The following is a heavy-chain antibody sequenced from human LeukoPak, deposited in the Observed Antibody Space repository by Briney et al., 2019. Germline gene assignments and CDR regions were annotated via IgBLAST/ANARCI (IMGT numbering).Heavy chain of an antibody. D-gene: IGHD6-19*01. V-gene: IGHV3-30*18. Sequence: GGSXXXXXAASGFTFSSXGMHXVRQAPGKGXXXXAXIXYDGSNKYYADSVKGRFTISRDNSKNTLYRQMNSLRAEDTAVYYCAKGLGGIAVAGTGFDYWGQGTLVTVSS. CDR2: IXYDGSNK. J-gene: IGHJ4*02. CDR1: GFTFSSXG. CDR3: AKGLGGIAVAGTGFDY.